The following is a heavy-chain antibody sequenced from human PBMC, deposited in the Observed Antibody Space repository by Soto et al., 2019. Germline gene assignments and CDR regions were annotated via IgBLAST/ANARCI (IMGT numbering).Heavy chain of an antibody. Sequence: QVQLVQSGAEVKVPGASVKVSCKASGYPFTSYSFSWVRQAPGKGLEWMGWSSAYNGDTRYAQKFQGRVTMTADPYTDTAYMELRNLRSDDTGVYYCAREGAVVGSAVYYGMDVWGQGTMVTVS. CDR1: GYPFTSYS. CDR3: AREGAVVGSAVYYGMDV. D-gene: IGHD2-15*01. V-gene: IGHV1-18*04. CDR2: SSAYNGDT. J-gene: IGHJ6*02.